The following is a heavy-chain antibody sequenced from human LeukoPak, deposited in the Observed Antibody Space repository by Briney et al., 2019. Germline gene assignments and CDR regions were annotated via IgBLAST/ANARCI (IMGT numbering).Heavy chain of an antibody. CDR2: IYYSGST. Sequence: SETLSLTCSVSGGSISSSSYYWGWIRQPPGKGLEWIGSIYYSGSTYYNPSLKSRVTISVDTSKSQFSLRLSSVTAADTAVYYCAREYFYNYYMDVWGKGTTVTVSS. CDR3: AREYFYNYYMDV. CDR1: GGSISSSSYY. J-gene: IGHJ6*03. V-gene: IGHV4-39*07.